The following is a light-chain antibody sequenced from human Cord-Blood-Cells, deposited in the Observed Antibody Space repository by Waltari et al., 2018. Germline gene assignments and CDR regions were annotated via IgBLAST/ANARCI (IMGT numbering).Light chain of an antibody. V-gene: IGLV2-8*01. CDR2: EVS. Sequence: QSALTQPPSASGSPGQSVTISCTGTSSDVGGYNYVSWYQPHPGKAPKLMIYEVSKWPSGVPDRFSGSKSGNTASLTVSGLQAEDEADYYCSSYAGSNNFVFGTGTKVTVL. CDR3: SSYAGSNNFV. J-gene: IGLJ1*01. CDR1: SSDVGGYNY.